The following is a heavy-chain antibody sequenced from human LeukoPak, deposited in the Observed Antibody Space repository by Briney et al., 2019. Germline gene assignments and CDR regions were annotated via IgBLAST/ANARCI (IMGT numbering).Heavy chain of an antibody. Sequence: QTGGSLRLSCAAAGFTFSNYVMAWVRQAPGRGLDWVSSIGVSGRTSYPDSVKGRFTISRDNSKNTLYLQMSSLRAEDTAIYYCAKVASGADYWGQGSLVTVSS. J-gene: IGHJ4*02. CDR3: AKVASGADY. CDR1: GFTFSNYV. CDR2: IGVSGRT. V-gene: IGHV3-23*01. D-gene: IGHD6-19*01.